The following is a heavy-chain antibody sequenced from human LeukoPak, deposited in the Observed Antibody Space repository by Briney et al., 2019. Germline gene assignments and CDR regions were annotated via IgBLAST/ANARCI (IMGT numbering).Heavy chain of an antibody. V-gene: IGHV3-48*04. CDR2: ISGNGGTT. Sequence: GESLRLSCAASGFSFNNYWMSWVRQAPGKGPQWVSYISGNGGTTHYADSVEGRFTISRDNAKNSLYLQMSSLRAEDTAVYYCARDQDSGNYFFAYWGQGTPVTVSS. CDR1: GFSFNNYW. D-gene: IGHD3-22*01. CDR3: ARDQDSGNYFFAY. J-gene: IGHJ4*02.